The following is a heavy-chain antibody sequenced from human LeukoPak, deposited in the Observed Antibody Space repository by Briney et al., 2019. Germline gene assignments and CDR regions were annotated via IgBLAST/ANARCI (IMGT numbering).Heavy chain of an antibody. D-gene: IGHD3-22*01. V-gene: IGHV3-21*01. Sequence: PGGSLRLSCAASGFTFSSYSMNWVRQAPGKGLEWVSSISSSSSYIYYADSVKGRFAIPRDNAKNSLYLQMNSLRAEDTAVYYCARDSGSGYSDYWGQGTLVTVSS. CDR1: GFTFSSYS. J-gene: IGHJ4*02. CDR2: ISSSSSYI. CDR3: ARDSGSGYSDY.